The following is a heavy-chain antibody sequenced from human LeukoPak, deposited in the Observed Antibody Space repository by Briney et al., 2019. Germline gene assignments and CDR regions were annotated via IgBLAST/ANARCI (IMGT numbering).Heavy chain of an antibody. CDR3: ARDPRAVADTGVATYNY. Sequence: ASVKVSCKASGYTFTSYGISWMRQAPGQGLEWMGWISAYNADTNYAQKLQGRVTMTTDTSTNTAYMELRSLGSDDTAMYYCARDPRAVADTGVATYNYWGQGTLVTVSS. D-gene: IGHD6-19*01. CDR1: GYTFTSYG. CDR2: ISAYNADT. J-gene: IGHJ4*02. V-gene: IGHV1-18*01.